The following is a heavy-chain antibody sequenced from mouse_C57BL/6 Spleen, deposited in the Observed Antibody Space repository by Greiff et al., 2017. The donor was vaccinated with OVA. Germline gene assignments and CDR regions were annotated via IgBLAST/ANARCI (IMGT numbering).Heavy chain of an antibody. Sequence: VKLQQPGAELVKPGASVKLSCKASGYTFTSYWMHWVKQRPGQGLEWIGMIHPNSGSTNYNEKFKSKATLTVDKSSSTAYMQLSSLTSEDSAVYYCAREGDYDFDYWGQGTTLTVSS. CDR3: AREGDYDFDY. D-gene: IGHD2-4*01. CDR1: GYTFTSYW. V-gene: IGHV1-64*01. CDR2: IHPNSGST. J-gene: IGHJ2*01.